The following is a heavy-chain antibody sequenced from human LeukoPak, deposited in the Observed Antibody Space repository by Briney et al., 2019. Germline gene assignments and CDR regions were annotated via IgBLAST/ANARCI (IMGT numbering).Heavy chain of an antibody. V-gene: IGHV3-23*01. CDR1: GFIFSSYA. CDR2: ISGSGTTT. D-gene: IGHD3-10*01. CDR3: AKAGHYGSGSYYSDY. J-gene: IGHJ4*02. Sequence: GGSLRLSCAASGFIFSSYAMTWVRQAPGRGLEWLSTISGSGTTTYCVDSVKGRFTVSRDNSKNTLYLQMSSLRAGDTAVYYCAKAGHYGSGSYYSDYWGRGTLVTVSP.